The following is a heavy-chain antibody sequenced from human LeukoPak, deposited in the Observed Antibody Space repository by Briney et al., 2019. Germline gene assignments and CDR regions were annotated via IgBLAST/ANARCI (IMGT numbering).Heavy chain of an antibody. Sequence: PGGSLRLSCAASGFTFSSYAMSWVRQAPGKGLEWVSAISGSGGSTYYADSVKGRFTISRDNSKNTLYLQMNSLRAEDTAVYYCAKDLKWDDYVWGSYRLDYWGQGTLVTVSS. V-gene: IGHV3-23*01. CDR1: GFTFSSYA. D-gene: IGHD3-16*02. CDR2: ISGSGGST. CDR3: AKDLKWDDYVWGSYRLDY. J-gene: IGHJ4*02.